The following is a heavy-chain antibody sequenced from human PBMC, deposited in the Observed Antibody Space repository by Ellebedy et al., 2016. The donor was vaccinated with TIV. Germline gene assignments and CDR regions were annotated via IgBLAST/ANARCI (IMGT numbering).Heavy chain of an antibody. CDR2: IYYSGST. D-gene: IGHD3-22*01. Sequence: SETLSLTCTVSGGSISSYYWSWIRQPPGKGLEWIGYIYYSGSTNYNPSLKSRVTISVDTSKNQFSLKLSSVTAADTAVYYCARGRTYYDSSGYRGATPDYWGQGTLVTVSS. CDR3: ARGRTYYDSSGYRGATPDY. J-gene: IGHJ4*02. CDR1: GGSISSYY. V-gene: IGHV4-59*01.